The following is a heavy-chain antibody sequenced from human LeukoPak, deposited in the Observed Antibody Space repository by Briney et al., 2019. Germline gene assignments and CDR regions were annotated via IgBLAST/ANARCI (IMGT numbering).Heavy chain of an antibody. J-gene: IGHJ4*02. D-gene: IGHD3-10*01. Sequence: PSETLSLTCTVSGGSISNSYWSWIRQPPGKGLEWIGYIYYSGSGSTYYNPSLKSRVTISVDTSKNHFSLKLSSVTAADTAVYYCARLRPSGMGGGFDYWGQGTLVTVSS. CDR2: IYYSGSGST. CDR3: ARLRPSGMGGGFDY. CDR1: GGSISNSY. V-gene: IGHV4-59*01.